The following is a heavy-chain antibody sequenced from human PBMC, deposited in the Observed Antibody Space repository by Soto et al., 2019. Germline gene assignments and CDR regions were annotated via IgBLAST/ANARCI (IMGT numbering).Heavy chain of an antibody. CDR2: IWYDGSNK. CDR1: GFTFSSYG. J-gene: IGHJ4*02. D-gene: IGHD5-12*01. CDR3: ARGDRSGLHFDY. V-gene: IGHV3-33*01. Sequence: QVQLVESGGGVVQPGRSLRLSCAASGFTFSSYGMHWVRQAPGKGLDWVAVIWYDGSNKYYADSVKGRFTISRDNSKNALDLQMNSLRAEDTAVYYCARGDRSGLHFDYWGQGALVTVSS.